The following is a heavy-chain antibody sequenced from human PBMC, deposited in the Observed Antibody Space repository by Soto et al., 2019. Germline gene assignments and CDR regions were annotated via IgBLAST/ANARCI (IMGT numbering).Heavy chain of an antibody. CDR3: ARWYGEQQLANEHAFDI. V-gene: IGHV1-18*01. Sequence: ASVKVSCKASGYTFTSYGISWVRQAPGQGLEWMGWISAYNGNTNYAQKLQGRVTMTTDTSTSTAYMELRSLRSDDTAVYYCARWYGEQQLANEHAFDIWGQGTMVTVSS. CDR1: GYTFTSYG. J-gene: IGHJ3*02. CDR2: ISAYNGNT. D-gene: IGHD6-13*01.